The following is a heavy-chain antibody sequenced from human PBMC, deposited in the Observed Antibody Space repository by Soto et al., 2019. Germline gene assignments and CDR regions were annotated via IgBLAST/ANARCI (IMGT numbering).Heavy chain of an antibody. D-gene: IGHD2-15*01. CDR1: GGSISSGSYY. V-gene: IGHV4-39*01. CDR2: IYYSGST. Sequence: SETLALTCTVSGGSISSGSYYWGWIRQPPGKGLEWIGSIYYSGSTYYNPSLKSRVTISVDTSKNQFSLKLSSVTAADTAVYYCARVADCSGGRCYFRVDYSGQGTLVPVSS. J-gene: IGHJ4*02. CDR3: ARVADCSGGRCYFRVDY.